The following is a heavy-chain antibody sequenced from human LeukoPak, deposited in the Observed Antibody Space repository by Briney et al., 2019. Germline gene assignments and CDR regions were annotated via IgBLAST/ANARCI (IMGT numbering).Heavy chain of an antibody. Sequence: PGGSLRLSCGASGFTLSSYDISWVRQAPGQGLEWVSSISGSDGTTYYADSVRGRFTISRDYSKTTVSLQMNSLRAEDTAVYYCAKYYDYVWGTYRHFDSWGQGTLVTVSS. CDR2: ISGSDGTT. V-gene: IGHV3-23*01. D-gene: IGHD3-16*02. CDR3: AKYYDYVWGTYRHFDS. J-gene: IGHJ4*02. CDR1: GFTLSSYD.